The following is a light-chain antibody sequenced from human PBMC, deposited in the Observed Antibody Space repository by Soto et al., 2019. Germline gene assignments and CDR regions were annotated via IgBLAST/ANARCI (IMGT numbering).Light chain of an antibody. CDR3: MQALQTPWA. CDR1: QSLLQTNGYNY. V-gene: IGKV2-28*01. CDR2: LGS. Sequence: DIVMTQSPLSLPVTPGEPASISCRSSQSLLQTNGYNYLDWYLQKPGQSPQLLIYLGSNRASGVPDRFSCSGSGTEFTLKISRVEAEDVGVYYCMQALQTPWAFGQGTKVEIK. J-gene: IGKJ1*01.